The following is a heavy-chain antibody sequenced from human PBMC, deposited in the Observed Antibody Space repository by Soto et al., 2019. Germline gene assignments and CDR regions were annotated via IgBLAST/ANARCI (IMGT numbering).Heavy chain of an antibody. D-gene: IGHD3-10*01. Sequence: GGSLRLSCAASGFTFSSYAMSWVRQAPGKGLEWVSAISGSGGSTYYADSVKGRFTISRDNSKNTLYLQMNSLRAEDTAVYYCAKSPVRGVTYFDYWGQETLVTVSS. CDR1: GFTFSSYA. V-gene: IGHV3-23*01. CDR2: ISGSGGST. CDR3: AKSPVRGVTYFDY. J-gene: IGHJ4*02.